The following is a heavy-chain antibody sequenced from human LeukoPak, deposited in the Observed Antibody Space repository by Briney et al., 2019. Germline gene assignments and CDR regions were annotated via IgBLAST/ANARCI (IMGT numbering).Heavy chain of an antibody. CDR2: ISGSGGST. D-gene: IGHD4-17*01. J-gene: IGHJ4*02. V-gene: IGHV3-23*01. Sequence: GGSLRLSCAASGFTFSSYAMSWVRQVPGKGLEWVSAISGSGGSTYYADSVKGRFTISRDNSKNTLYLQMNSLRAEDTAVYYCAKTTGMTTVTTRAFDYWGQGTLVTVSS. CDR1: GFTFSSYA. CDR3: AKTTGMTTVTTRAFDY.